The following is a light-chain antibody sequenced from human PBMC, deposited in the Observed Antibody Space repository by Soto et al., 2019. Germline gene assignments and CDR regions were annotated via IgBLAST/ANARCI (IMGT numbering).Light chain of an antibody. V-gene: IGKV3-20*01. CDR1: QTITNSY. J-gene: IGKJ2*01. CDR2: GAS. CDR3: QQYDRSYT. Sequence: EIALTQSPGTLYSSPGEIATLSCGASQTITNSYLAWYQHKPGQAHRLVMVGASSRATGIPDRFSGGGSETDFTLTISRLEPEDFAVYYCQQYDRSYTFGQGTKLEIK.